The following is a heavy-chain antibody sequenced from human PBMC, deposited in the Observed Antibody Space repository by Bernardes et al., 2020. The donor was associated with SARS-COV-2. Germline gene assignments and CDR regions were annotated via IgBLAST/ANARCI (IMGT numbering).Heavy chain of an antibody. CDR3: VRGRYRYDV. CDR1: EFIFSSYS. V-gene: IGHV3-7*01. D-gene: IGHD5-18*01. J-gene: IGHJ3*01. CDR2: IREDGSEK. Sequence: GGSLRLSRTASEFIFSSYSMSWVRQAPGKGLEWVANIREDGSEKNYVDSVKGRFTISRDNDKNSLYLQMNSLRAEDTAVYFCVRGRYRYDVWGQGAMVTVSS.